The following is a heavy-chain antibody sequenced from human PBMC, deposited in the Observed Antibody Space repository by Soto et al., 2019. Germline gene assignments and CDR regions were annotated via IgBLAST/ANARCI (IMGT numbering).Heavy chain of an antibody. Sequence: QVQLQESGPGLVKPSGTLSLTCAVSGVSISTDNWWSWVRQPPGKGLEWIGEMYHSGSANYNPSLESRVTISVDKSKNQFSLKLKSVTAADTAVYYCATLGIAAPYSYLAPWGPGTLVTVSS. CDR1: GVSISTDNW. J-gene: IGHJ5*02. CDR2: MYHSGSA. D-gene: IGHD6-13*01. CDR3: ATLGIAAPYSYLAP. V-gene: IGHV4-4*02.